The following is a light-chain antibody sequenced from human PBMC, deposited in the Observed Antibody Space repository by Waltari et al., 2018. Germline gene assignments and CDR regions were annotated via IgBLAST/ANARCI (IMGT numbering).Light chain of an antibody. CDR1: QSVSSSY. CDR2: GAS. V-gene: IGKV3-20*01. J-gene: IGKJ2*01. Sequence: EIVLTQSPGTLSLSPGERATLSCRASQSVSSSYLAWYQQNPGQAPRLLIYGASSRATGIPDRFSGSGSGTDFTLIISRLEPEDFAVYYCQQYGSSPYTFGQGTKLEI. CDR3: QQYGSSPYT.